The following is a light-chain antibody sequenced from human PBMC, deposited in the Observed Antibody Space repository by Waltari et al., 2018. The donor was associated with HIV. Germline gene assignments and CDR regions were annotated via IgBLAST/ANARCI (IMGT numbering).Light chain of an antibody. CDR1: ESVNSD. CDR2: GAS. J-gene: IGKJ1*01. CDR3: QQYNNWPPAWT. Sequence: EIVMTQSPVTLSASPGERVTLSCRASESVNSDLAWYQQKPGQAPSLLIHGASTRATGIPPRFSGSGSETQFTLTISSLQSEDCAVYYCQQYNNWPPAWTFGRGTRVEI. V-gene: IGKV3-15*01.